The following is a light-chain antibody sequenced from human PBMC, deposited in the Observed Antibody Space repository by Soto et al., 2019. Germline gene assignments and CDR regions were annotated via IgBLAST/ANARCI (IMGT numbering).Light chain of an antibody. CDR3: SSFTSTHTYV. CDR2: QVS. Sequence: QSVLTQPASVSGSPGQSMTISCTGSSRDVGGYHYVSWYQQHPGKAPKLIIYQVSHRPSGVSDRFSGSKSGNTASLTISGLQGEDEATYYCSSFTSTHTYVFGNGTKVTVL. V-gene: IGLV2-14*03. J-gene: IGLJ1*01. CDR1: SRDVGGYHY.